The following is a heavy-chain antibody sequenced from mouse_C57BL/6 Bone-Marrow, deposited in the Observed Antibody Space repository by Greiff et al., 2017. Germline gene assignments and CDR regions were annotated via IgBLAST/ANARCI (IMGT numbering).Heavy chain of an antibody. Sequence: VQLQQPGAELVKPGASVKLSCKASGYTFTNSWMHWVKQRPGQGLEWIGMMHPNGGSPDYNEKFKSEATLSVDKSSRTAYMELSSLTSEDSAFYYCARSYDYDDYTMDYWGQGTSVTVSS. V-gene: IGHV1-64*01. D-gene: IGHD2-4*01. CDR2: MHPNGGSP. CDR3: ARSYDYDDYTMDY. CDR1: GYTFTNSW. J-gene: IGHJ4*01.